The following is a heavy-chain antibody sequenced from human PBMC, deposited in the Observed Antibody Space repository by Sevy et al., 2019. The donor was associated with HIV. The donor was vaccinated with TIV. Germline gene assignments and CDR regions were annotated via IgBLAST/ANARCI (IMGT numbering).Heavy chain of an antibody. V-gene: IGHV4-59*01. Sequence: SETLSLTCTVSGGSISSYYWSWIRQPPGKGLEWIGYIYYRGSTNYNPSLKSRVTISVDTSKNQFSLKLSSVTAADTDVYYCARDTGVVVPAATYNWFDPWGQGTLVTVSS. D-gene: IGHD2-2*01. CDR1: GGSISSYY. J-gene: IGHJ5*02. CDR3: ARDTGVVVPAATYNWFDP. CDR2: IYYRGST.